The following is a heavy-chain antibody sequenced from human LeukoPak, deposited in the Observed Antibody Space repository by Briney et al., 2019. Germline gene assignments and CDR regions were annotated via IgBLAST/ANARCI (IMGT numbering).Heavy chain of an antibody. CDR1: GGSISSYY. V-gene: IGHV4-59*12. CDR2: IYYSGST. J-gene: IGHJ4*02. CDR3: AGYDSSGYKWFDY. D-gene: IGHD3-22*01. Sequence: PSETLSLTCTVSGGSISSYYWSWIRQPPGKGLEWIGYIYYSGSTDYNPSLKSRVTISVDTSKNQFSLKLSSVTAADTAVYYCAGYDSSGYKWFDYWGQGTLVTVSS.